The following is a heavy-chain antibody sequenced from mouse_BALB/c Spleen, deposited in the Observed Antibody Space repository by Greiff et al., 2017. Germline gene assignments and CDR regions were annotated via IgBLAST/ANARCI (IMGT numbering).Heavy chain of an antibody. V-gene: IGHV2-9*02. CDR3: AREGTARATLAY. Sequence: QVQLKQSGPGLVAPSQSLSITCTVSGFSLTSYGVHWVRQPPGKGLEWLGVIWAGGSTNYNSALMSRLSISKDNSKSQVFLKMNSLQTDDTAMYYCAREGTARATLAYWGQGTLVTVSA. CDR1: GFSLTSYG. CDR2: IWAGGST. J-gene: IGHJ3*01. D-gene: IGHD3-2*01.